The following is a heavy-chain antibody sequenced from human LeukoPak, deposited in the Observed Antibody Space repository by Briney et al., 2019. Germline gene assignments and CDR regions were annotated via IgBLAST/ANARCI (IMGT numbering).Heavy chain of an antibody. J-gene: IGHJ4*02. CDR2: INPSGGST. CDR1: GYTFTSYY. CDR3: ARGVLGVVVSFDY. D-gene: IGHD3-22*01. V-gene: IGHV1-46*01. Sequence: GASVKVSCKASGYTFTSYYMHWVRQAPGQGLEWMGIINPSGGSTSYAQKFQGRVTITADKSTSTAYMELSSLRSEDTAVYYCARGVLGVVVSFDYWGQGTLVTVSS.